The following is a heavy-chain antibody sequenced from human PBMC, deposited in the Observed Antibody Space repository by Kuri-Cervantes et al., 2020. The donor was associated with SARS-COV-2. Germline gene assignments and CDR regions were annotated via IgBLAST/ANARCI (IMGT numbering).Heavy chain of an antibody. D-gene: IGHD2/OR15-2a*01. CDR1: GYTFRSYG. J-gene: IGHJ4*02. CDR3: ARTYLCVTCSPGF. Sequence: ASVKVSCKASGYTFRSYGFSWVRQAPGQGLEWMGWIAASNGETNYAQKFQGRVTMTTDTATSTAYMELRSLTSDDTAVYYCARTYLCVTCSPGFWGQGTLVTVSS. V-gene: IGHV1-18*01. CDR2: IAASNGET.